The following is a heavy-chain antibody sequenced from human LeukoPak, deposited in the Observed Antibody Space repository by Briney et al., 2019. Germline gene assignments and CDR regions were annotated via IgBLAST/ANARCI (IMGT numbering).Heavy chain of an antibody. CDR2: IKSDRSGT. J-gene: IGHJ4*02. CDR1: RFTFCSSW. D-gene: IGHD4-17*01. CDR3: ARESAVTTGGIDY. V-gene: IGHV3-74*01. Sequence: GGALRHSCAPPRFTFCSSWMYWVREAPGRGVWCVSRIKSDRSGTSYADSVRGRFTISTDKAKNTRYLQKSTLRDEDTAVYYCARESAVTTGGIDYWGQGTLVTVSS.